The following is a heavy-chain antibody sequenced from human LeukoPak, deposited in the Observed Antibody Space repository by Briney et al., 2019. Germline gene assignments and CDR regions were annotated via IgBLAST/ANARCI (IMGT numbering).Heavy chain of an antibody. CDR1: GFTFSSYS. CDR3: AKAGHRAAGLYFDY. V-gene: IGHV3-21*01. Sequence: GGSLRLSCAASGFTFSSYSMNWVRQAPGKGLEWVSSISSSSSYIYYADSVKGRFTISRDNAKNSLYLQMNSLRAEDTAVYYCAKAGHRAAGLYFDYWGQGTWSPSPQ. D-gene: IGHD6-13*01. J-gene: IGHJ4*02. CDR2: ISSSSSYI.